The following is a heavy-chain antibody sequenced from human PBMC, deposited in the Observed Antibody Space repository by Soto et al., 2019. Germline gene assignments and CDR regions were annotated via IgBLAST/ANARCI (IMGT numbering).Heavy chain of an antibody. CDR3: ASGPRRLGRKGDAFDY. J-gene: IGHJ4*02. CDR2: ISSSSSYT. Sequence: QVQLVESGGGLVKPGGSLRLSCAASGFTFSDYYMSWIRQAPGKGLEWVSYISSSSSYTNYADSVKGRFTISRDNAKNSLYLQMNSLRAEDTAVYYCASGPRRLGRKGDAFDYWGQGTLVTVSS. CDR1: GFTFSDYY. D-gene: IGHD3-9*01. V-gene: IGHV3-11*06.